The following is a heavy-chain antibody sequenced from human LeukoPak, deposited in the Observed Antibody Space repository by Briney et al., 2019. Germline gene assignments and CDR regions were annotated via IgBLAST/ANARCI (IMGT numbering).Heavy chain of an antibody. Sequence: PGGSLRLSCAASGFTFSSYAMSWVRQAPGKGLEWVSAISGSGGSTYYADSVKGRFTISRDNSKNTLYLQMNSLRAEDTAVYYCANVARPHYGGKAFDIWGQGTMVTVAS. CDR3: ANVARPHYGGKAFDI. D-gene: IGHD4-23*01. CDR1: GFTFSSYA. CDR2: ISGSGGST. V-gene: IGHV3-23*01. J-gene: IGHJ3*02.